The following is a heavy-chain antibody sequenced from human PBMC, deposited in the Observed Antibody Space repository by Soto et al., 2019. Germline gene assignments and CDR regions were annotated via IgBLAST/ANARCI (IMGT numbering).Heavy chain of an antibody. CDR1: RPSIRSGGYS. D-gene: IGHD2-2*01. CDR3: ARGRVVPADY. Sequence: PSETLSLTCALSRPSIRSGGYSWNWIRQPPGKGLEWIGYMYHSGSTYYNPSLKSRVTISVDRSKNQLSLKLSSVTAADTAVYYCARGRVVPADYWGQGTLVTVS. J-gene: IGHJ4*02. V-gene: IGHV4-30-2*01. CDR2: MYHSGST.